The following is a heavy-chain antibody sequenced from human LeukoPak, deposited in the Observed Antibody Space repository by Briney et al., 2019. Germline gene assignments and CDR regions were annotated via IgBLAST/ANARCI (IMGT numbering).Heavy chain of an antibody. J-gene: IGHJ3*02. CDR3: ARHPEYDSSGSPRNAFDI. CDR1: GGSISSGGYY. V-gene: IGHV4-31*03. D-gene: IGHD3-22*01. CDR2: IYYSGST. Sequence: SETLSLTCTVSGGSISSGGYYWSWIRQHPGKGLEWIGYIYYSGSTYYNPSLKSRVTISVDTSKNQFSLKLSSVTAADTAVYYCARHPEYDSSGSPRNAFDIWGQGTMVTVSS.